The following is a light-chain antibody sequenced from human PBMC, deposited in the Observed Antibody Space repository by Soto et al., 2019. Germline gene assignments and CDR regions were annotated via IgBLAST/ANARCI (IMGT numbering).Light chain of an antibody. CDR1: QGISRW. J-gene: IGKJ1*01. V-gene: IGKV1-5*01. CDR3: QQYTTYWT. Sequence: DIQMTQSPSTLSASLGDRVTITCRASQGISRWLAWHQQRPGKAPKLLIYDASTLHSGVSSRFSGSGSGTEFTLTISSLQPNDSATYYCQQYTTYWTFGHGTKVDIK. CDR2: DAS.